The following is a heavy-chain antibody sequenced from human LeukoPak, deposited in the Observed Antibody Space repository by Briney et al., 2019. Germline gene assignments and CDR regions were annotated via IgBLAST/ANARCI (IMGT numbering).Heavy chain of an antibody. Sequence: ASVKVSCKTSGYSFNKFGVTWVRQVPGQGLEWMGWISADDRYTNYAQNLQGRVTLTRDTSTTTAYLELRGIQSDDTAIYYCARGSSYTSSWHEDYWGQGTLVTVSS. CDR2: ISADDRYT. V-gene: IGHV1-18*01. CDR1: GYSFNKFG. J-gene: IGHJ4*02. D-gene: IGHD6-13*01. CDR3: ARGSSYTSSWHEDY.